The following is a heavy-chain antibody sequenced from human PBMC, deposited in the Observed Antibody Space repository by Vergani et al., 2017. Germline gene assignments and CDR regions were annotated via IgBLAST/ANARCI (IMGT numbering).Heavy chain of an antibody. CDR2: IIPIFGTA. CDR1: GGTFSSYA. J-gene: IGHJ3*02. V-gene: IGHV1-69*01. Sequence: QVQLVQSGAEVKKPGSSVKVSCKASGGTFSSYAISWVRQAPGQGLEWMGGIIPIFGTANYAQKFQGRVTITADESSTAYMELSSLRSEDTAVYYCARDSPQLNAFDIWGQGTMVTVSS. CDR3: ARDSPQLNAFDI. D-gene: IGHD6-13*01.